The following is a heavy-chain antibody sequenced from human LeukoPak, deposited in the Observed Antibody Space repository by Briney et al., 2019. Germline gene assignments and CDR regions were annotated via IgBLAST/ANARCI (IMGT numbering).Heavy chain of an antibody. CDR3: ARLPLGAHYFDH. CDR2: IIPILGIA. J-gene: IGHJ4*02. V-gene: IGHV1-69*04. D-gene: IGHD1-26*01. CDR1: GGTFSSYA. Sequence: ASVKVSCKASGGTFSSYAISWMRQAPGQGLEWMGRIIPILGIANYAQKFQGRVTITADKSTSTAYMELSSLRSEDTAVYYCARLPLGAHYFDHWGQGTLVTVSS.